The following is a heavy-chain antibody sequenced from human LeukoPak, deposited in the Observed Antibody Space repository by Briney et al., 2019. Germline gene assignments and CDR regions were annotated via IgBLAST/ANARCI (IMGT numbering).Heavy chain of an antibody. CDR3: AKEEVPNDY. CDR1: GLTLNSNA. D-gene: IGHD2-2*01. J-gene: IGHJ4*02. Sequence: PGGSLRLSCAVSGLTLNSNAMCWVRQAPGKGLEWVSAISRIGVTTYYADSVEGRFTISRDTSKNTLYLQMNTLRPEDTAVYYCAKEEVPNDYWGQGTLVTVSS. CDR2: ISRIGVTT. V-gene: IGHV3-23*01.